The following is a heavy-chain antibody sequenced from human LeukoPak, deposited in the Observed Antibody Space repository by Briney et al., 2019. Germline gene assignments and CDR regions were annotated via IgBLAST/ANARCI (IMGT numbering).Heavy chain of an antibody. D-gene: IGHD3-10*01. CDR2: ISAYNGNT. V-gene: IGHV1-18*01. J-gene: IGHJ4*02. CDR3: ARGGYPLLWFGELFLDY. Sequence: ASVKVSCKASGYTFTSYGISWVRQAPGQGLEWMGWISAYNGNTNYAQKFQGRVTITADKSTSTAYMELSSLRSEDTAVYYCARGGYPLLWFGELFLDYWGQGTLVTVSS. CDR1: GYTFTSYG.